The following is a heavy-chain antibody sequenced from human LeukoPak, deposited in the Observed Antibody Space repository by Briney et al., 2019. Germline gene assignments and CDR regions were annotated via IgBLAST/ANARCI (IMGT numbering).Heavy chain of an antibody. CDR1: GGSISSSSYS. Sequence: SETLSLTCTVSGGSISSSSYSWGWIRQPPGKGLEWIGSIYYSGSTYYNPSLKSRVTISVDTSKNQFSLKLSSVTAADTAVYYCARHGGSGYYYRFDYWGQGTLVTVSS. CDR3: ARHGGSGYYYRFDY. V-gene: IGHV4-39*01. J-gene: IGHJ4*02. CDR2: IYYSGST. D-gene: IGHD3-22*01.